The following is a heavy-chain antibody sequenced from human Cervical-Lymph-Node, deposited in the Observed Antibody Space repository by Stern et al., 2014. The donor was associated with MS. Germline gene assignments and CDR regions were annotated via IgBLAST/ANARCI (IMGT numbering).Heavy chain of an antibody. J-gene: IGHJ4*02. V-gene: IGHV3-33*01. D-gene: IGHD2-15*01. Sequence: QVQLVESGGGVVQPGRSLRLSCAASGFTFSSYGMHWVRQAPGKGLEWVAVIWYDGSNKYYADSVKGRFTISRDNSKNTLYLQMNSLRAEDTAVYYCAREHSRLLLVFDYWGQGTLVTVSS. CDR1: GFTFSSYG. CDR2: IWYDGSNK. CDR3: AREHSRLLLVFDY.